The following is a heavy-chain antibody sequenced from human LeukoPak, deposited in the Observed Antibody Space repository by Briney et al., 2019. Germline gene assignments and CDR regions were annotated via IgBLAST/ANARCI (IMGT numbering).Heavy chain of an antibody. CDR3: AKGDCSGGDCYSAFDY. J-gene: IGHJ4*02. V-gene: IGHV3-23*01. D-gene: IGHD2-15*01. CDR2: ISGSGGST. Sequence: GGSLRLSCAASGFTFSSYAMSWVRQAPGKGLEWVSAISGSGGSTYYADSVKGRFTISRDNSKNTLYLQMNSLRAEDTAVYFCAKGDCSGGDCYSAFDYWGQGTLVTVSS. CDR1: GFTFSSYA.